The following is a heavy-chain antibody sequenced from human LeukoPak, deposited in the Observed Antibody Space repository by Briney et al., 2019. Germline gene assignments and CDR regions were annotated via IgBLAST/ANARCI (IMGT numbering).Heavy chain of an antibody. D-gene: IGHD2-2*01. V-gene: IGHV3-21*01. J-gene: IGHJ4*02. CDR3: ARGSGRPSRYCSSTSCSDFDY. CDR2: ISSSSSYI. Sequence: PGGSLRLSCAASGFTFSSYSMNWVRQAPGKGLEWVSSISSSSSYIYYADSVKGRFTISRDNAKNSLYLQMNSLRAEDTAVYYCARGSGRPSRYCSSTSCSDFDYWGQGTLVTVSS. CDR1: GFTFSSYS.